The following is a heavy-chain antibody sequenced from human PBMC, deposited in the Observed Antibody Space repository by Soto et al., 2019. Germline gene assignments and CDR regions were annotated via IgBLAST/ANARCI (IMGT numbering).Heavy chain of an antibody. CDR1: GFTFSSYG. CDR2: ISYDGNNK. V-gene: IGHV3-30*18. D-gene: IGHD2-8*01. Sequence: QVQLVESGGGVVQPGRSLRLSCAASGFTFSSYGMHWVRQAPGKGLEWVAVISYDGNNKYYADSVKGRFTISRDDSKNTVYLEMNSLRNEDTAVYYCAKDAHSCSSGVCLHTWVELWGQVTLVTVSS. J-gene: IGHJ5*02. CDR3: AKDAHSCSSGVCLHTWVEL.